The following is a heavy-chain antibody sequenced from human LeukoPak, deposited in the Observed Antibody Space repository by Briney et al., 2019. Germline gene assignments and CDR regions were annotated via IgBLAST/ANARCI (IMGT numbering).Heavy chain of an antibody. Sequence: ASVKVSCKASGYTFTGYYMHWVRQAPGQGLEWMGWINPNSGGTNYAQKFQGRVTMTTDTSTSTAYMELRSLRSDDTAVYYCARRSSWYEVSDYWGQGTLVTVSS. D-gene: IGHD6-13*01. CDR1: GYTFTGYY. J-gene: IGHJ4*02. CDR3: ARRSSWYEVSDY. CDR2: INPNSGGT. V-gene: IGHV1-2*02.